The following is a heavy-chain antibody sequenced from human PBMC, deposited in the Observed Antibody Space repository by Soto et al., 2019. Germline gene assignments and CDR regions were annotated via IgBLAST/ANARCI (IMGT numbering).Heavy chain of an antibody. CDR1: GYSFTNYW. Sequence: EVQLVQSGAEVKKPGESLKISCKSSGYSFTNYWIGWVRQMPGKGLQWMGIIYPSDSDTRYSPSFQGQVTISADKSISTAYLQWSSLKASDTAMYYCVSLAAAGNAFLDYWGQGTLVTVSS. J-gene: IGHJ4*02. V-gene: IGHV5-51*03. CDR2: IYPSDSDT. D-gene: IGHD6-13*01. CDR3: VSLAAAGNAFLDY.